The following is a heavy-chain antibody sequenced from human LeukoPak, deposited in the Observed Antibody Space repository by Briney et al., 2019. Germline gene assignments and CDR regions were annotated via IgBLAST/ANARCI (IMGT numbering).Heavy chain of an antibody. CDR3: ARDRGGSGWYGNDY. CDR1: GFTFSSYA. V-gene: IGHV3-30-3*01. CDR2: ISYDGSNK. Sequence: GGSLRLSCAASGFTFSSYAMHWGRQAPGKGLEWVSVISYDGSNKYYADSVKGRFTISRDNSKNTLYLQMNSLRAEDTALYYCARDRGGSGWYGNDYWGQGTLVTVSS. J-gene: IGHJ4*02. D-gene: IGHD6-19*01.